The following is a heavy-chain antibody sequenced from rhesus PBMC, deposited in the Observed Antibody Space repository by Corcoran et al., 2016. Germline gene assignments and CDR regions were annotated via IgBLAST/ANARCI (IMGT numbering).Heavy chain of an antibody. Sequence: EVQLVESGADVVQPGGSLRLSCADSGFTTSNAWMSWVRQTPGKGLEWVARIQRKVDGETADYVTSVKGRFTISRDDSKNTLHLQMNSLRTEDTAVYYCTTDRFDYWGQGVLVTVSS. CDR2: IQRKVDGETA. J-gene: IGHJ4*01. V-gene: IGHV3-30*02. CDR3: TTDRFDY. CDR1: GFTTSNAW.